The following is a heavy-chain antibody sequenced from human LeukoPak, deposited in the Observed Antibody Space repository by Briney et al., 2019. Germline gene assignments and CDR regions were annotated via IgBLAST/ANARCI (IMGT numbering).Heavy chain of an antibody. V-gene: IGHV3-30*18. CDR3: AKDVGDSSGYSPDY. CDR1: GFTFSSYG. D-gene: IGHD3-22*01. J-gene: IGHJ4*02. CDR2: ISYDGSNK. Sequence: GRSLRLSCAASGFTFSSYGMHWVRQAPGKGLEWVAVISYDGSNKYYADSVKGRFTISRDNSKNTLYLQMNSLRAEDTAVYYCAKDVGDSSGYSPDYWGQGTLVTVSS.